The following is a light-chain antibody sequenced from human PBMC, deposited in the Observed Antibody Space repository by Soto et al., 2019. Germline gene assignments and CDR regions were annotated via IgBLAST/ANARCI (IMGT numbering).Light chain of an antibody. J-gene: IGKJ5*01. V-gene: IGKV3-15*01. CDR1: QSVSSN. CDR2: GAS. CDR3: QQYNTWPPIT. Sequence: EIGMTQSPATVSVSPGERATLSCRASQSVSSNLAWYQQKPGQAPRLLIYGASTRATGIPARFSGSGSGTEFTLTISSLQSEDFAVYYCQQYNTWPPITFGQGTRLEIK.